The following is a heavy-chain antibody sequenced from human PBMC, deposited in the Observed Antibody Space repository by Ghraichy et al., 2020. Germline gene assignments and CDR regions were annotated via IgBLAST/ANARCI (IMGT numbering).Heavy chain of an antibody. V-gene: IGHV6-1*01. J-gene: IGHJ6*02. D-gene: IGHD2-15*01. Sequence: SETLSLTCAISGDSVSSNSAAWNWIRQSPSRGLEWLGRTYYRSKWYNDYAVSVKSRITINPDTSKNQFSLQLNSVTPEDTAVYYCARGGRYCSGGSCHYYYGMDAWGPGTTVTVSS. CDR3: ARGGRYCSGGSCHYYYGMDA. CDR2: TYYRSKWYN. CDR1: GDSVSSNSAA.